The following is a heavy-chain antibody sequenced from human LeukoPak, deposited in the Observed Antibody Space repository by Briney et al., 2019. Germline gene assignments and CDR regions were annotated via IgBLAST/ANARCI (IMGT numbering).Heavy chain of an antibody. J-gene: IGHJ4*02. CDR1: GYTFTGYY. Sequence: GASVKVSCKASGYTFTGYYMHWVRQAPGQGLEWMGRINPNSGGTNYAQKFQGRVTMIRDTSISTAYMELSRLRSDDTAVYYCAREDVSAYYFDYWGQGTLVTVSS. D-gene: IGHD3-16*01. CDR2: INPNSGGT. CDR3: AREDVSAYYFDY. V-gene: IGHV1-2*06.